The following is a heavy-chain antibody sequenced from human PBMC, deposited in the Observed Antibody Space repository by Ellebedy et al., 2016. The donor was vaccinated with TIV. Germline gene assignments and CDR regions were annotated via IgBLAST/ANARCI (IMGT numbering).Heavy chain of an antibody. CDR1: GGTFSSYA. J-gene: IGHJ6*02. CDR3: ARGDITMVRGILVYYGMDV. V-gene: IGHV1-69*13. Sequence: SVKVSXKASGGTFSSYAISWVRQAPGQGLEWMGGIIPIFGTANYAQKFQGRVTITADESTSTAYMELSSLRSEDTAVYYCARGDITMVRGILVYYGMDVWGQGTTVTVSS. D-gene: IGHD3-10*01. CDR2: IIPIFGTA.